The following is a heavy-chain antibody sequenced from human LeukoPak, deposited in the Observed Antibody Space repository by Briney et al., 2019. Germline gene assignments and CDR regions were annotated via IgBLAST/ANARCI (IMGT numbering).Heavy chain of an antibody. CDR2: MNPNSGST. D-gene: IGHD1-1*01. Sequence: ASVKVSCKASGYTFTSYDINWVRQATGQGLEWMGWMNPNSGSTDYAQRFQGRVTMTRNTSISTAYMELSSLRSEDTAVYYCARAANWHDDDWFDPWGQGTLVTVSS. J-gene: IGHJ5*02. CDR3: ARAANWHDDDWFDP. V-gene: IGHV1-8*02. CDR1: GYTFTSYD.